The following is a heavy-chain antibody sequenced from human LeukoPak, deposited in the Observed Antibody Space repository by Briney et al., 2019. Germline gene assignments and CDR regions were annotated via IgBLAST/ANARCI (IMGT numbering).Heavy chain of an antibody. Sequence: PGRSLRLSCAASGFTFDDYAMHWVRQAPGKGLEWVSGISWNSGSIGYADSVKGRFTISRDNSKNTLYLQMNSLRAEDTAVYYCARAPGYGAAYYFDYWGQGTLVTVSS. CDR1: GFTFDDYA. J-gene: IGHJ4*02. CDR2: ISWNSGSI. V-gene: IGHV3-9*01. CDR3: ARAPGYGAAYYFDY. D-gene: IGHD1-1*01.